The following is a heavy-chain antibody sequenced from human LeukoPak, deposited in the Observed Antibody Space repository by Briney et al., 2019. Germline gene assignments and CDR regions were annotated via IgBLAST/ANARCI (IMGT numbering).Heavy chain of an antibody. CDR2: ISSSSSTI. V-gene: IGHV3-48*01. Sequence: GGSLRLSCAASGFTFSSYSMNWVRQAPGKGLEWVSYISSSSSTIYYAGSVKGRFTISRDNAKNSLYLQMNSLRAEDTAVYYCARAPRGYDILTGYYMDVWGKGTTVTVSS. D-gene: IGHD3-9*01. J-gene: IGHJ6*03. CDR3: ARAPRGYDILTGYYMDV. CDR1: GFTFSSYS.